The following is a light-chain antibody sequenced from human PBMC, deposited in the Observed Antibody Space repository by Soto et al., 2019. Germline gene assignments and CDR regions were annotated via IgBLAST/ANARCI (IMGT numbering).Light chain of an antibody. Sequence: QSVLTQPASVSGAPGQSITISCTGAISDVGSYNYVSWYQQHPGKAPKLMIYEVSDRPSGISSRFSGSKSGNTASLTISGLQTEDEADYYCSSYTSSSTLFGTGTKVTVL. V-gene: IGLV2-14*01. CDR3: SSYTSSSTL. CDR1: ISDVGSYNY. CDR2: EVS. J-gene: IGLJ1*01.